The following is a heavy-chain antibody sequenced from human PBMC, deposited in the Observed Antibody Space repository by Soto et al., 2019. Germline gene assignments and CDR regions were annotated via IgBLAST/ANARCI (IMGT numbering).Heavy chain of an antibody. Sequence: GASVKVSCKASGFSFLSFAVQWVRQTRGQRLEWIGSIIVATGNTIYSQKFQDRATITGDMSTNIAYMYLGSLTSEDTAVYYCAATDFPSPGGGPWGQGTLVTVSS. CDR3: AATDFPSPGGGP. CDR1: GFSFLSFA. CDR2: IIVATGNT. V-gene: IGHV1-58*01. J-gene: IGHJ5*02. D-gene: IGHD3-3*01.